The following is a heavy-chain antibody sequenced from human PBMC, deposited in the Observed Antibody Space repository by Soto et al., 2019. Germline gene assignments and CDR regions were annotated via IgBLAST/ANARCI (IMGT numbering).Heavy chain of an antibody. CDR3: ANGPLAVLTTFDY. CDR2: ISWNSGSI. D-gene: IGHD6-19*01. CDR1: GFTFDDYA. V-gene: IGHV3-9*01. Sequence: EVQLVESGGGLVQPGGSLRLSCAASGFTFDDYAMHWVRQAPGKGLEWVSGISWNSGSIGYADSVKGQFTISRDNAKNSLYLQMNSQRAEDTAMYYCANGPLAVLTTFDYWGQGTLVNVSS. J-gene: IGHJ4*02.